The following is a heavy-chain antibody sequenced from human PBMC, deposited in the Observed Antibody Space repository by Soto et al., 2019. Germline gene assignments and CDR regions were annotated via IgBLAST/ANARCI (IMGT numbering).Heavy chain of an antibody. V-gene: IGHV3-33*01. J-gene: IGHJ4*02. CDR2: IWYDGSNK. Sequence: QVQLVESGGGVVQPGRSLRLSCAASGFTFSSYGMHWVRQAPGKGLEWVAVIWYDGSNKYYADSVKGRFTISRDNSKNTLYLQMNSLRAEDTAVYYCAREAIGEIAALSYWGQGTLVTVSS. CDR1: GFTFSSYG. D-gene: IGHD6-6*01. CDR3: AREAIGEIAALSY.